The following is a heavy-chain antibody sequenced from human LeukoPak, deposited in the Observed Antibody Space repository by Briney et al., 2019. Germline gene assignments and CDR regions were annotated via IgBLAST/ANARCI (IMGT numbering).Heavy chain of an antibody. Sequence: HPGGSLRPSCAASGFPFSSYSMTWVRQAPGKGLEWVANIKPDGTTKFYVDSVKGRFTISRDNALNSLYLQMNSLRAEDTAIYYCARSIPYGTTWYGRSAYWGRGTLVTVSS. J-gene: IGHJ4*02. V-gene: IGHV3-7*03. D-gene: IGHD6-13*01. CDR2: IKPDGTTK. CDR1: GFPFSSYS. CDR3: ARSIPYGTTWYGRSAY.